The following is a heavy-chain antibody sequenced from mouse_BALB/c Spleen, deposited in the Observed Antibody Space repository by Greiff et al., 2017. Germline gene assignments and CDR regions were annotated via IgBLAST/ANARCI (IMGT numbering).Heavy chain of an antibody. CDR3: ARNRGYALDY. V-gene: IGHV14-3*02. J-gene: IGHJ4*01. CDR1: GFNIKDSY. CDR2: IDPANGNT. Sequence: VQLQQSGAELVKPGASVKLSCTASGFNIKDSYMHWVKQRPEQGLEWIGRIDPANGNTKYDPKFQGKATITADTSSNTAYLQLSSLTSEDAAVYYCARNRGYALDYWGQGTSVTVSS.